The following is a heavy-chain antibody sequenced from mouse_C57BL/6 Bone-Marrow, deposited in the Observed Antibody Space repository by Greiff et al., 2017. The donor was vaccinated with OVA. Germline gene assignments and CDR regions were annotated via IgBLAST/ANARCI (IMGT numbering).Heavy chain of an antibody. J-gene: IGHJ1*03. CDR3: ARCPTTVPLGPHWYFDV. V-gene: IGHV1-54*01. D-gene: IGHD1-1*01. CDR2: INPGSGGT. Sequence: QVQLQQSGAELVRPGTSVKVSCKASGYAFTNYLIEWVKQRPGQGLEWIGVINPGSGGTNYNEKFTGKATLTADKSSSTAYMQHSSLTSEGSAVYFCARCPTTVPLGPHWYFDVWGTGTTVTVSS. CDR1: GYAFTNYL.